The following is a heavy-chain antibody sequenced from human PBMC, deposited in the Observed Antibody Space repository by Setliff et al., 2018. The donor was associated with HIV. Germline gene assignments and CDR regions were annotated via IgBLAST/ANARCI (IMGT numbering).Heavy chain of an antibody. D-gene: IGHD3-16*01. Sequence: GGSLRLPCAASGLTLSNTWMSGVRQAPVKGLEWVSTVGAVGGPTHYAESVKGRFTISKDNSKNTLYLQMSSLRDEDTAVYYCAKVFLFGIDVFDIWGQGTMVTVSS. J-gene: IGHJ3*02. CDR3: AKVFLFGIDVFDI. CDR2: VGAVGGPT. CDR1: GLTLSNTW. V-gene: IGHV3-23*01.